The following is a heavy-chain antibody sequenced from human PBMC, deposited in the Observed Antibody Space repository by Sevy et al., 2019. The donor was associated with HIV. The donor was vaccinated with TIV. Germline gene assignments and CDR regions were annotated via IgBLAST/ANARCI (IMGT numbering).Heavy chain of an antibody. D-gene: IGHD3-22*01. Sequence: GGSLRLSCAASGFTFSSYDMHWVRQATGKGVEWVSAIGTAGDPYYPGSVKGRFTISRENAKNSLYLQMNSLRAGDTAVYYCARGQREKYYYDSSGYFYYYYYMDVWGKGTTVTVSS. V-gene: IGHV3-13*05. J-gene: IGHJ6*03. CDR2: IGTAGDP. CDR1: GFTFSSYD. CDR3: ARGQREKYYYDSSGYFYYYYYMDV.